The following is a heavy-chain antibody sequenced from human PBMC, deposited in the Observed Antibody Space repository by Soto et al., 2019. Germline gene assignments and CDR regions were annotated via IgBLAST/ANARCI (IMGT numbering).Heavy chain of an antibody. CDR3: ARHQRDHIVVVPAAIDY. Sequence: GGSLRLSCAASGFTFSSYAMSWVRQAPGKGLEWVSAISGSGGSTYYADSVKGRFTISRDNSKNTLYLQMNSLRAEDTAVYYCARHQRDHIVVVPAAIDYWGQGTLVTVSS. CDR2: ISGSGGST. CDR1: GFTFSSYA. J-gene: IGHJ4*02. D-gene: IGHD2-2*01. V-gene: IGHV3-23*01.